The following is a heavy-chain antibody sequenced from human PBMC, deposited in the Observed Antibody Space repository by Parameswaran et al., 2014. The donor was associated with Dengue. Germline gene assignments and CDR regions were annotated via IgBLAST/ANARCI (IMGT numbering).Heavy chain of an antibody. V-gene: IGHV1-69*06. Sequence: WVRQAPGQGLEWMGGIIPIFGTANYAQKFQGRVTITADKSTSTAYMELSSLRSEDTAVYYCASGGRDFVDAFDIWGQGTMVTVSS. D-gene: IGHD1-26*01. CDR2: IIPIFGTA. J-gene: IGHJ3*02. CDR3: ASGGRDFVDAFDI.